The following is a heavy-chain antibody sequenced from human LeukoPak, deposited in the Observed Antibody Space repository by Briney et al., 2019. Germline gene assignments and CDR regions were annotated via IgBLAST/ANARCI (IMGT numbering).Heavy chain of an antibody. CDR2: ISAHNGNT. CDR1: GYTFTSYG. J-gene: IGHJ6*02. CDR3: ASDIVAGTSSTYYYGMDV. Sequence: ASVKVSCKASGYTFTSYGISWVRQAPGQGLEWMGWISAHNGNTNYAQKLQGRVTMTTDTSTSTAYMELRSLRSDDTAVYYCASDIVAGTSSTYYYGMDVWGQGTTVTVSS. D-gene: IGHD6-19*01. V-gene: IGHV1-18*01.